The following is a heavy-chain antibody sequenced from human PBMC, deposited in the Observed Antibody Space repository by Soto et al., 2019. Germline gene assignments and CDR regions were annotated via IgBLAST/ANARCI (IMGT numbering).Heavy chain of an antibody. V-gene: IGHV1-58*02. J-gene: IGHJ4*02. D-gene: IGHD3-10*01. CDR2: IVVGTNNT. Sequence: SVKVSCKTSGLSFSSSATQWVRQAPGQRLEWIGWIVVGTNNTHYAQNLQERVTITRDMSTSTAYMELSSLRSEDTAVYYCARLITMVRGVIVDYWGQGTLVTVSS. CDR3: ARLITMVRGVIVDY. CDR1: GLSFSSSA.